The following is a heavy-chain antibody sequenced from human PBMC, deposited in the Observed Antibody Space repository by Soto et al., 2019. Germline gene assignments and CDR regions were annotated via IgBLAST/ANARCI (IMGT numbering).Heavy chain of an antibody. D-gene: IGHD6-19*01. Sequence: EVQLVESGGGRIQPGGSLRLSCAASGFAVSSKYMTWVRQAPGKGLEWVSVIYGGGTTYYADSVKCRFTISRDTSKNTLYLQMNSLRAEDTAVYYCVQTTGWPGFDFWGQGTLVTVSS. J-gene: IGHJ4*02. CDR1: GFAVSSKY. V-gene: IGHV3-53*01. CDR2: IYGGGTT. CDR3: VQTTGWPGFDF.